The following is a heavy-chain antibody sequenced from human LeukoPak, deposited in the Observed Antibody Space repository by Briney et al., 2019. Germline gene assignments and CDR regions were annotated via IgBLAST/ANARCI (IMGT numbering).Heavy chain of an antibody. V-gene: IGHV1-24*01. CDR1: GYTLTELS. J-gene: IGHJ6*03. CDR2: FEAQDFET. CDR3: ATSSYCSSTSCHKLGYYSYMDV. D-gene: IGHD2-2*01. Sequence: ASVKVSCKVSGYTLTELSMHLLQQAPGEGREGIGVFEAQDFETIYAQKFQGRVTMTEDTSTDTAYMALSSLRSEDTAVYYCATSSYCSSTSCHKLGYYSYMDVWGKGNTVTVSS.